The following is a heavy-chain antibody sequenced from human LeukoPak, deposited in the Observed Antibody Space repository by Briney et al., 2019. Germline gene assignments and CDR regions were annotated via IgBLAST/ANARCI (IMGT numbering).Heavy chain of an antibody. Sequence: SQPLSLTCTVSGGSINSDNYYGRWIRQPGGKGGEWFGRIYNSGTINYTPSPKSRLTISLHPYHSPFSMKLSYVPAAHPAVYYCARGGVPISLDYWRRGTLVSVSS. J-gene: IGHJ4*02. V-gene: IGHV4-61*02. CDR1: GGSINSDNYY. CDR3: ARGGVPISLDY. D-gene: IGHD2/OR15-2a*01. CDR2: IYNSGTI.